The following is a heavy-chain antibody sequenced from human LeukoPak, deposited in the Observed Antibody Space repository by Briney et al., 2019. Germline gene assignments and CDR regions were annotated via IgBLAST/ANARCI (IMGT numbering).Heavy chain of an antibody. D-gene: IGHD5-24*01. V-gene: IGHV1-8*01. CDR2: MNPNSGNT. J-gene: IGHJ4*02. CDR1: GYTFTSYD. Sequence: ASVKVSCKASGYTFTSYDINWVRQATGQGLEWMGWMNPNSGNTGYAQKFQGRVTMTTDTSTSTAYMELRSLRSDDTAVYYCARERRDGYNVEAFDYWGQGTLVTVSS. CDR3: ARERRDGYNVEAFDY.